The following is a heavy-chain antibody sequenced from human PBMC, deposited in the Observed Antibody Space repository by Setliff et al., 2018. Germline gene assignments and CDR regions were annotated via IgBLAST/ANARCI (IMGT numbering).Heavy chain of an antibody. CDR2: INPGGSET. V-gene: IGHV3-7*01. Sequence: PGGSLRLSCVATGFSFRNCWASWVRQAQGKGPEWLASINPGGSETYYVDSARGRFTISRDFATNSLHLQMTSLSAEDTAVYYCARRLPYFGMDVWGQGTTVTVSS. CDR3: ARRLPYFGMDV. D-gene: IGHD2-15*01. CDR1: GFSFRNCW. J-gene: IGHJ6*02.